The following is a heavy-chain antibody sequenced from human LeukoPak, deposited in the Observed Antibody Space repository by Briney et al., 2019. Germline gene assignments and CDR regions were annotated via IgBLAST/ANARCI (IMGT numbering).Heavy chain of an antibody. D-gene: IGHD2-2*01. CDR1: GFSFSDDW. V-gene: IGHV3-7*01. CDR3: ARDHAYRADY. CDR2: INQDGSKK. J-gene: IGHJ4*02. Sequence: GGSLRLSCAASGFSFSDDWMCWVRQAPGKGLQWVANINQDGSKKYYADSLKGRFTISRDNAKNSLYLQMSSLRAEDTAVYYCARDHAYRADYWGQGTLVAVSS.